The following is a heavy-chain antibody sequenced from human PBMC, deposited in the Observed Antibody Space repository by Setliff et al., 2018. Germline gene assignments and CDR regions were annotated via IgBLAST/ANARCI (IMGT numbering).Heavy chain of an antibody. J-gene: IGHJ4*02. D-gene: IGHD1-26*01. V-gene: IGHV3-73*01. Sequence: GESLKISCAASGFTFSGSEIHWVRQASGKGLEWVGRIRSKADKYATDYGASAKGRFIISRDDSKKTAYLQMSSLRAEDTAMYYCARDRGGASTRDHWGQGTLVTVSS. CDR1: GFTFSGSE. CDR3: ARDRGGASTRDH. CDR2: IRSKADKYAT.